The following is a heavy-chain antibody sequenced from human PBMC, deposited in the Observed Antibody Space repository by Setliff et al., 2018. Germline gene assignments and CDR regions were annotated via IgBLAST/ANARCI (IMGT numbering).Heavy chain of an antibody. CDR2: IYYSGST. Sequence: SETLSLTCTVSGGSISSSSYYWGWIRQPPGKGLEWIGSIYYSGSTYYNPPLKSRVTISVDTSKNPFSLKLSSVTAADTAVYYCARGSGYYYYYGVDVWGQGTTVTVSS. J-gene: IGHJ6*02. CDR1: GGSISSSSYY. V-gene: IGHV4-39*07. CDR3: ARGSGYYYYYGVDV.